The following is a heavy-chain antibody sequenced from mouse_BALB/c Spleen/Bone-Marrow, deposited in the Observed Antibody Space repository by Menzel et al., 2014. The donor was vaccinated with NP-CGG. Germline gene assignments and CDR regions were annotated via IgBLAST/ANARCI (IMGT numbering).Heavy chain of an antibody. CDR1: GFTFTDYY. J-gene: IGHJ1*01. CDR3: ARDENVGIYWYFDV. Sequence: EVQGVESGGGSVQPGGSLRLSCATSGFTFTDYYMSWVRQLPGKALERLGFIRNKANGYTTEYSASVKGRFTISRDNSQRILYLQMNTLRAEDSATYYCARDENVGIYWYFDVWGAGTTVIVSS. V-gene: IGHV7-3*02. CDR2: IRNKANGYTT.